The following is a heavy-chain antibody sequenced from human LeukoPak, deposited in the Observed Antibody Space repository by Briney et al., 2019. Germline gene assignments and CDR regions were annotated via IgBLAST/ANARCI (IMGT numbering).Heavy chain of an antibody. CDR3: ARSFDFPNWFDP. CDR2: LYSDGST. V-gene: IGHV3-53*01. Sequence: GGSLRLSCAASGFTVSRNYMSWVRQAPGKGLECVSVLYSDGSTYYADSVKGRFTISRDNSKNTLYLQMNSLRAEDTAVYYCARSFDFPNWFDPWGQGTLVTVSS. CDR1: GFTVSRNY. D-gene: IGHD3-9*01. J-gene: IGHJ5*02.